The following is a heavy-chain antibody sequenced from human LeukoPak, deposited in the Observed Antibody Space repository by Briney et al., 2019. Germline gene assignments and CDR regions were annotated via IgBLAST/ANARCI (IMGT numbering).Heavy chain of an antibody. CDR3: ARRATTELGYSHGLDY. CDR2: ISTSNTYI. Sequence: GGTLSLSCAASGVTFSSYPLNWVRQPPGKGLEWVSSISTSNTYIYYADSLQGRFTISRDYAKNSLLLQMNSMRAEAAADYYWARRATTELGYSHGLDYWGKGTLVTVSS. CDR1: GVTFSSYP. J-gene: IGHJ4*02. V-gene: IGHV3-21*01. D-gene: IGHD5-18*01.